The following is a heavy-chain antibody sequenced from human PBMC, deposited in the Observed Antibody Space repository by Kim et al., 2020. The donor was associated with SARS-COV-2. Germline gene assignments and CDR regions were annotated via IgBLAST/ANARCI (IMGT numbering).Heavy chain of an antibody. CDR3: ARGPPYCSGGSCYSDYFDY. D-gene: IGHD2-15*01. J-gene: IGHJ4*02. Sequence: SVKVSCKASGGTFSSYAISWVRQAPGQGLEWMGGIIPIFGTANYAQKFQGRVTITADESTSTAYMELSSLRSEDTAVYYCARGPPYCSGGSCYSDYFDYWGQGTLVTVSS. V-gene: IGHV1-69*13. CDR1: GGTFSSYA. CDR2: IIPIFGTA.